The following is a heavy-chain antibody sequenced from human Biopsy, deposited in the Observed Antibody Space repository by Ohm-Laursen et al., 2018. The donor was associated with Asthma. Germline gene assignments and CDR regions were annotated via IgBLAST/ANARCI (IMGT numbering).Heavy chain of an antibody. D-gene: IGHD6-13*01. V-gene: IGHV3-30-3*01. CDR3: LRDTLGYYFDI. J-gene: IGHJ4*02. Sequence: SLRLSCAASGFSFSDYYMTWMRQAPGKGLEWVAVITFDGSTQHYGDSVKGRFTISRDNSKNMLFLQMNSLRAEDTAVYYCLRDTLGYYFDIWGQGTQVTVSS. CDR2: ITFDGSTQ. CDR1: GFSFSDYY.